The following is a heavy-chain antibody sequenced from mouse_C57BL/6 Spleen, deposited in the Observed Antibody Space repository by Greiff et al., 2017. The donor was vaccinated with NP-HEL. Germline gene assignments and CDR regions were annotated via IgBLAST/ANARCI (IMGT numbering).Heavy chain of an antibody. CDR2: ISDGGSYT. Sequence: DVHLVESGGGLVKPGGSLKLSCAASGFTFSSYAMSWVRQTPEKRLEWVATISDGGSYTYYPDNVKGRFTISRDNAKNNLYLQMSHLKSEDTAMYYCARDQGSSPYYYAMDYWGQGTSVTVSS. CDR3: ARDQGSSPYYYAMDY. D-gene: IGHD1-1*01. CDR1: GFTFSSYA. V-gene: IGHV5-4*01. J-gene: IGHJ4*01.